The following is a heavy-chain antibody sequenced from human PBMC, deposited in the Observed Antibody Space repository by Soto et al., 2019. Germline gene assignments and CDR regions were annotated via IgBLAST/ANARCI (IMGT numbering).Heavy chain of an antibody. CDR2: IYSSGSA. CDR1: GGSISSGDYY. Sequence: SETLSLTCTVSGGSISSGDYYWSWIRQTPWKGLEWIGYIYSSGSAYYNPSLKSRLTVSLDTSKNQFSLKLGSVTAADTAVYYCARARGNYFYYGMDVWGQGXTVTVYS. J-gene: IGHJ6*02. CDR3: ARARGNYFYYGMDV. V-gene: IGHV4-30-4*01.